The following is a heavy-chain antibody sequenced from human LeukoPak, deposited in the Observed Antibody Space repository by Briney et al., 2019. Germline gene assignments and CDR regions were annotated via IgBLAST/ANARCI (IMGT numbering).Heavy chain of an antibody. CDR2: ISSSGSTI. Sequence: GGSLRLSCAASGFTFSSYEMNWVRQAPGKGLEWVSYISSSGSTIYYADSVKGRFTISRDNAKNSLYLQMNSLRAEDTAVYYCARDSLSLDYFDYWGQGTLVTVSS. CDR3: ARDSLSLDYFDY. V-gene: IGHV3-48*03. CDR1: GFTFSSYE. D-gene: IGHD3-10*01. J-gene: IGHJ4*02.